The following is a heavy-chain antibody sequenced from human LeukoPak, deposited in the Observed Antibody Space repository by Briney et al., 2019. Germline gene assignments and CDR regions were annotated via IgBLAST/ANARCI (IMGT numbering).Heavy chain of an antibody. CDR1: GGSFNGYY. CDR3: ARQFGYSYGYFDS. J-gene: IGHJ4*02. V-gene: IGHV4-39*01. Sequence: SETLSLTCAVYGGSFNGYYWGRLRPPPGKGLEWNASIYFTGSNYYNSSLKSRVTISVNASKNQVSLKLVSVTDADTAVYYCARQFGYSYGYFDSWGQGALVAVSS. D-gene: IGHD5-18*01. CDR2: IYFTGSN.